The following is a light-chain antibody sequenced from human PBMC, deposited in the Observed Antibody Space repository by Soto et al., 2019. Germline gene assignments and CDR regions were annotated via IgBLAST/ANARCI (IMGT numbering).Light chain of an antibody. J-gene: IGKJ4*01. CDR2: DAS. Sequence: EIVLTQSPATLSLSPGERATLSCRASQSVSNYLAWYQQKPGQAPRLLISDASNRATGIPARFSGSRSGTDFTLTISSLGAEDGAVYYCQQRREWPPLTCGGGPKVEIK. CDR1: QSVSNY. V-gene: IGKV3-11*01. CDR3: QQRREWPPLT.